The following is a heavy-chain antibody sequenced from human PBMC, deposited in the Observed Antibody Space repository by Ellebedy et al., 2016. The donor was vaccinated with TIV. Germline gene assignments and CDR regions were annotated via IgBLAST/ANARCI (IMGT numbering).Heavy chain of an antibody. D-gene: IGHD2-2*01. V-gene: IGHV3-74*01. Sequence: GESLKISGAASGFTFTSYWMHWVRQAPGKELVWVSRIKGDGSSAGYADSVEGRFTISRDNAKNTLYLQMNSLRAGDTAVYYCARGGLTAASDYWGQGTLVTVSS. CDR3: ARGGLTAASDY. CDR1: GFTFTSYW. J-gene: IGHJ4*02. CDR2: IKGDGSSA.